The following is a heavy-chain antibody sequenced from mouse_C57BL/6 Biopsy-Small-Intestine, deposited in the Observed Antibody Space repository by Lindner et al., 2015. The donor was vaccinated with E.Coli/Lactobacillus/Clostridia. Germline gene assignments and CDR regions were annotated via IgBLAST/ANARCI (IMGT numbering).Heavy chain of an antibody. J-gene: IGHJ4*01. Sequence: SVKVSCKTSGYTFTSHGITWVRQAPGQGLEWMGWISAYTGNIKSVQKFQGRVTLTTDSSTNTAYMELRSLRSDDTAVYYCAKDHSEYCSFGNCYSLNFWGQGTLVTVSS. CDR3: AKDHSEYCSFGNCYSLNF. D-gene: IGHD2-1*01. V-gene: IGHV1-55*01. CDR1: GYTFTSHG. CDR2: ISAYTGNI.